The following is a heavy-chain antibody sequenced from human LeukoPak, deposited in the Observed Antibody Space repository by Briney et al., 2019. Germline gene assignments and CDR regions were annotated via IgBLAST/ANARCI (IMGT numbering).Heavy chain of an antibody. CDR3: ASTSGLYSTSLDS. Sequence: GGSLRLSCAASGFTFGSYWMHWVRQAPGKGLVWVSRINSDGSSTSYADSVKGRSTISRDNAKNTLYLQRNSLRAEDTAVYSCASTSGLYSTSLDSWGQGTLVTVSS. CDR1: GFTFGSYW. V-gene: IGHV3-74*01. D-gene: IGHD6-13*01. J-gene: IGHJ4*02. CDR2: INSDGSST.